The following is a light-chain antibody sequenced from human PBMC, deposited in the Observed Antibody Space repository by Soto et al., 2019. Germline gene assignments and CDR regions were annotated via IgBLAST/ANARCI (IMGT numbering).Light chain of an antibody. Sequence: QSVLTQPASVSGSPGQSITISCTGTSSDVGTYTLVSWYQHHPGKAPKLVIYEVNKRPAGVSKRFSGSKSGDTASLTISGLQAEDEADYYCSSYPGPTTFYVFGTGTKVTV. CDR2: EVN. J-gene: IGLJ1*01. V-gene: IGLV2-23*02. CDR3: SSYPGPTTFYV. CDR1: SSDVGTYTL.